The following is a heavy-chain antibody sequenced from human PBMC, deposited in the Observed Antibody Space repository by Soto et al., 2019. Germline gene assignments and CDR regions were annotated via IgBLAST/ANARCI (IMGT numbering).Heavy chain of an antibody. Sequence: VASVKVSCKASGGTFSSYAISWVRQAPGQGLEWMGGIIPIFGTANYAQKFQGRVTITADESTSTAYMELSSLRSEDTAVYYCARGPHYGNYVGGWFDPWGQGTLVTVSS. CDR1: GGTFSSYA. CDR2: IIPIFGTA. V-gene: IGHV1-69*13. D-gene: IGHD4-17*01. J-gene: IGHJ5*02. CDR3: ARGPHYGNYVGGWFDP.